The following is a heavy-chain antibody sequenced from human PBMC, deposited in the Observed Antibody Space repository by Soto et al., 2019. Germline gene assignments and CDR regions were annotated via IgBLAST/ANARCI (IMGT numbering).Heavy chain of an antibody. Sequence: EVQLVESGGGLVQPGGSLRLSCAASGFTFSSYWMSWVRQAPGKGLEWVANIKQDGSEKYYVDSVKGRFTISRDNAKNSLYLQMNSLRAEDTAVYYCARDSGSYQEEFFDYWGQGTLVTVSS. CDR1: GFTFSSYW. CDR2: IKQDGSEK. J-gene: IGHJ4*02. D-gene: IGHD1-26*01. CDR3: ARDSGSYQEEFFDY. V-gene: IGHV3-7*05.